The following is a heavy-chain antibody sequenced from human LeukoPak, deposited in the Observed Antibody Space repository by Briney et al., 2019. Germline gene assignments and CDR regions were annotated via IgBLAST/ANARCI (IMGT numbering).Heavy chain of an antibody. CDR3: ARLGCSSTSCYDV. J-gene: IGHJ6*04. CDR1: GYSFPSYW. CDR2: IYPDDSDT. V-gene: IGHV5-51*01. D-gene: IGHD2-2*01. Sequence: GESLKISCKGSGYSFPSYWIGWVRQMPGKGLEWMAIIYPDDSDTRYSPSFQGQITISADESIDTAYLQWNSLKASDSAMYYCARLGCSSTSCYDVWGKGTTVTVSS.